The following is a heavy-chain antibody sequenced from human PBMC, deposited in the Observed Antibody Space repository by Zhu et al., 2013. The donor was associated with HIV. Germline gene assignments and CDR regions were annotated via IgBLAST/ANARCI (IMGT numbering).Heavy chain of an antibody. CDR2: IIPIFGTA. CDR3: ARGVGERQWLVLVDPSPGSYGMDV. V-gene: IGHV1-69*01. CDR1: GGTFSSYA. Sequence: QVQLVQSGAEVKKPGSSVKVSCKASGGTFSSYAISWVRQAPGQGLEWMGGIIPIFGTANYAQKFQGRVTITADESTSTAYMELSSLRSEDTAVYYCARGVGERQWLVLVDPSPGSYGMDVWDQGP. D-gene: IGHD6-19*01. J-gene: IGHJ6*02.